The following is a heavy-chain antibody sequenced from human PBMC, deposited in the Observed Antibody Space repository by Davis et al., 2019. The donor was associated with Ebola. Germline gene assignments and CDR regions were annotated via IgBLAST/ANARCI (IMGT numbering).Heavy chain of an antibody. V-gene: IGHV6-1*01. D-gene: IGHD3-3*01. J-gene: IGHJ6*02. CDR1: GDSVSSNTAA. Sequence: SQTLSLTCAISGDSVSSNTAAWNWIRQSPSRGLEWLGRTYYRSKWSNDYAKSLKGRITINPDTSKNQFSLQLSSVTAADTAVYYCARGRTIWYGMDVWGQGTTVTVSS. CDR2: TYYRSKWSN. CDR3: ARGRTIWYGMDV.